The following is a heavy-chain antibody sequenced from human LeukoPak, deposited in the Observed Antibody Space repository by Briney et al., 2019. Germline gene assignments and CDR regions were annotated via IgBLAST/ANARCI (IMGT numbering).Heavy chain of an antibody. V-gene: IGHV4-59*12. CDR3: SRASLVGAPYNWFDA. J-gene: IGHJ5*02. Sequence: SETLSLTCTISGGSISSYYWSWIRQPPAKGLEWIGYIYYTIITNHTPSLNTRVTMSVDTSQHQFSLQLSSVTSADPARSYFSRASLVGAPYNWFDAWGKGTMVTVSS. D-gene: IGHD1-26*01. CDR2: IYYTIIT. CDR1: GGSISSYY.